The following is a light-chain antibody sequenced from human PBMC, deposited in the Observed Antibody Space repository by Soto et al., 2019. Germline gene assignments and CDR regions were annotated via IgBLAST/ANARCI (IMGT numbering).Light chain of an antibody. CDR1: SSDVGGYNY. J-gene: IGLJ3*02. CDR2: EVT. Sequence: QSALTQPPSASGSPGQSVTISCTGTSSDVGGYNYVSWYQQYPGRAPKLMIYEVTKRPSGVPDRFSGSKSGNTASLTVSGLQAEDEADYYCSSYAASNTFYLVFCGGTKLTVL. CDR3: SSYAASNTFYLV. V-gene: IGLV2-8*01.